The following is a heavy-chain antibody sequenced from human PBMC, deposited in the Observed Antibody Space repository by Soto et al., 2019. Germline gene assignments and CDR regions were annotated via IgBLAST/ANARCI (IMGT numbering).Heavy chain of an antibody. J-gene: IGHJ6*02. V-gene: IGHV4-59*08. Sequence: QVQLQESGPGLVKPSETLSLSCTVSGGSISSYYWSWFRQSPGKRMEWIGYVHHSWGSSYNPSLQSRVAISLDESKSQFSLKVTYVTATDTAVYYCARQGFGPLHGLVDVWGQGTTVTVSS. CDR1: GGSISSYY. CDR2: VHHSWGS. CDR3: ARQGFGPLHGLVDV. D-gene: IGHD3-10*01.